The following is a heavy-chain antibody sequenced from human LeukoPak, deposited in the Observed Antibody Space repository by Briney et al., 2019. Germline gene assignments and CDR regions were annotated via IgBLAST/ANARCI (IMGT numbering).Heavy chain of an antibody. CDR2: MNPNSGNT. Sequence: GASVKVSCKASGHTFTSYDINWVRQATGQGLEWMGWMNPNSGNTGYAQKFQGRVTMTRNTSISTAYMELSSLRSEDTAVYYCARGQQLHFTLNWFDPWGQGTLVTVSS. CDR3: ARGQQLHFTLNWFDP. CDR1: GHTFTSYD. V-gene: IGHV1-8*01. D-gene: IGHD6-13*01. J-gene: IGHJ5*02.